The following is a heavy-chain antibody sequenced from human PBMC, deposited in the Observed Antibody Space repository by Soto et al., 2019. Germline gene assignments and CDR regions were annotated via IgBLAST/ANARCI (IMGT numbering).Heavy chain of an antibody. Sequence: QVQLVQSGAEVRKPGASVKVSCKASGYTFTTYGISWVRQAPGQGLEWMGWISGYDGHTKYAPKFQGRIIMTTDTSTSTVYMDLRSLRSDDTAVYYCAREGEMPYYYYGLDVLGQGTTVTVSS. CDR2: ISGYDGHT. V-gene: IGHV1-18*01. CDR1: GYTFTTYG. J-gene: IGHJ6*02. D-gene: IGHD3-16*01. CDR3: AREGEMPYYYYGLDV.